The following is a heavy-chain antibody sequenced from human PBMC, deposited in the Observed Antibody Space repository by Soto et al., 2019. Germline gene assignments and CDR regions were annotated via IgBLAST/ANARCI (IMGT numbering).Heavy chain of an antibody. CDR1: GFTFSNAW. CDR2: IKSKTGCGTT. D-gene: IGHD4-17*01. V-gene: IGHV3-15*01. CDR3: ATDRGGYGGNYELSDN. J-gene: IGHJ3*02. Sequence: LRLSCAASGFTFSNAWMSLVRQAPGKGLEWVGRIKSKTGCGTTDYAAPVQGRFTISRDDSKNTLYLQMNSLTTEDTAVYYCATDRGGYGGNYELSDNWGQGTMVTVSS.